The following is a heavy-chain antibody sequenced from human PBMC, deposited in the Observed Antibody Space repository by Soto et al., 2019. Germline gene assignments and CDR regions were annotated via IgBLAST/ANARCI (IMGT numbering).Heavy chain of an antibody. D-gene: IGHD3-16*02. Sequence: GGSLRLSCAASGFTFSDYYMSWIRQAPGKGLEWVSYISSSGSTIYYADSVKGRFTISRDNAKNSLYLQMNSLRAEDTAVYYCARDYAKNMITFGGVIVAKRLDYWGQGTLVTVSS. CDR1: GFTFSDYY. CDR2: ISSSGSTI. V-gene: IGHV3-11*01. J-gene: IGHJ4*02. CDR3: ARDYAKNMITFGGVIVAKRLDY.